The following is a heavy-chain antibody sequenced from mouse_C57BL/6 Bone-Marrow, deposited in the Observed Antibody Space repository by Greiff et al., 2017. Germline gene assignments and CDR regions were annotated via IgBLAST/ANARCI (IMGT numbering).Heavy chain of an antibody. D-gene: IGHD2-4*01. CDR1: GYTFTSYW. J-gene: IGHJ4*01. V-gene: IGHV1-69*01. CDR3: ARSGDYGDYYSMDY. Sequence: QVQLQQPGAELVMPGASVKLSCKASGYTFTSYWMHWVKQRPGQGLEWIGEIDPSDSYTNYNQKFKGKSTLTVDKSSSTAYMQLSILTSEDSAVYYCARSGDYGDYYSMDYWGQGTSVTVSS. CDR2: IDPSDSYT.